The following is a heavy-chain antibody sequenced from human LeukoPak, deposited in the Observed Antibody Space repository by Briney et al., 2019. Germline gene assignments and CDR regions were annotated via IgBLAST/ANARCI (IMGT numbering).Heavy chain of an antibody. V-gene: IGHV4-39*01. CDR1: GGSISSSSYY. CDR3: ARVYYYGSGSYYTYYFDY. J-gene: IGHJ4*02. D-gene: IGHD3-10*01. CDR2: IYYSGST. Sequence: SETLSLTCTVSGGSISSSSYYRGWIRQPPGKGLEWIGSIYYSGSTYYNPSLKSRVTISVDTSKNQFSLKLSSVTAADTAVYYCARVYYYGSGSYYTYYFDYWGQGTLVTVSS.